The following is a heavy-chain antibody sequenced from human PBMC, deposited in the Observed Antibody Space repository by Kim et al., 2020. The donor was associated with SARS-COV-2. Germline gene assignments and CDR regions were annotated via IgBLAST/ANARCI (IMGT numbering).Heavy chain of an antibody. V-gene: IGHV3-7*01. D-gene: IGHD3-10*01. CDR2: QDGSEK. CDR3: ARSRGL. J-gene: IGHJ4*02. Sequence: QDGSEKNYVDSVKGRFIISTDNAKNSLYLQMNSLGADDTAVYYCARSRGLWGQGTLVTVSS.